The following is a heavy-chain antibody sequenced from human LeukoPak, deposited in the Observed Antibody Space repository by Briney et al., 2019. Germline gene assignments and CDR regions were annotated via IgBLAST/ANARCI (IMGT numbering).Heavy chain of an antibody. CDR1: GGSISSYY. V-gene: IGHV4-59*01. Sequence: SETLSLTCTVSGGSISSYYWSWIRQPPGKGLEWIGYIYYSGSTNYNPSLKSRVTISVDTSKNQFSLKLSSVTAADTAVYYCARVNAVTTPGAFDIWGQGTMVTVSS. CDR3: ARVNAVTTPGAFDI. D-gene: IGHD4-17*01. J-gene: IGHJ3*02. CDR2: IYYSGST.